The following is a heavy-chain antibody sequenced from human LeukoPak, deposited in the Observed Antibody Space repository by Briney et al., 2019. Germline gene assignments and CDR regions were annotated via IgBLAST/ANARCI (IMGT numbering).Heavy chain of an antibody. J-gene: IGHJ2*01. CDR3: ARARRRWLTRYFDL. CDR2: IYHSGST. V-gene: IGHV4-38-2*02. D-gene: IGHD5-18*01. Sequence: SETLSLTCLVSGYSISSGYFWGWIRQPPGKGLEWIGSIYHSGSTYYNPSLKSRVTISVDTSKNHFSLNLGSVTAADTAVYYCARARRRWLTRYFDLWGRGTLVTVSS. CDR1: GYSISSGYF.